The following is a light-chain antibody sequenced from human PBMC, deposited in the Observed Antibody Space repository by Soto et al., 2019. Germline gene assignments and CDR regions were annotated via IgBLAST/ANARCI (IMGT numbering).Light chain of an antibody. V-gene: IGKV3-15*01. CDR3: QQYYSYPPT. CDR1: QSVSIY. J-gene: IGKJ1*01. CDR2: DAS. Sequence: EIVLTQSPATLSLSPGERATLSCRASQSVSIYLAWYQQKPGQAPRLLIYDASTRATGIPARFSGSGSGTEFTLTISSLQPEDFATYYCQQYYSYPPTFGQGTKVDI.